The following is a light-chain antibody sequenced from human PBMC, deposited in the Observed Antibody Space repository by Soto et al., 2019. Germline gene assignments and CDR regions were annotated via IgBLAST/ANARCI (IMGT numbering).Light chain of an antibody. CDR3: AGTYAYWT. CDR2: RSS. V-gene: IGKV1-5*01. J-gene: IGKJ1*01. CDR1: PDLDKW. Sequence: IVLSQSPSSLSASVGDRVTITCRASPDLDKWLAWYQHKPGKAPNLLIYRSSTWRDGVASRFRGFGSGTEYILTCAEPTHDECTSYYCAGTYAYWTFGKGT.